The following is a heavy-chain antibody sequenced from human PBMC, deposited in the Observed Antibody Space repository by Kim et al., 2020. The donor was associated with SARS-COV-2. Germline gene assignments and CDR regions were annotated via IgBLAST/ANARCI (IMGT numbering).Heavy chain of an antibody. CDR3: AKLTMVRGANPVPHDY. D-gene: IGHD3-10*01. V-gene: IGHV3-30*18. CDR1: GFTFSSYG. CDR2: ISYDGSNK. J-gene: IGHJ4*02. Sequence: GGSLRLSCAASGFTFSSYGMHWVRQAPGKGLEWVAVISYDGSNKYYADSVKGRFTISRDNSKNTLYLQMNSLRAEDTAVYYCAKLTMVRGANPVPHDYWGQGALVTVCS.